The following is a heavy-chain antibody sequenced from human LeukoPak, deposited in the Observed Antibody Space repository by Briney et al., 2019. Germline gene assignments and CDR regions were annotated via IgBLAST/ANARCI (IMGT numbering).Heavy chain of an antibody. CDR3: ARGARWLPGLY. J-gene: IGHJ4*02. Sequence: PSETLSLTCTVSGGSISSYYWSWIRQPPGKGLEWIGEINHSGSTNYNPSLKSRVTISVDTSKNQFSLKLSSVTAADTAVYYCARGARWLPGLYWGQGTLVTVSS. D-gene: IGHD4-23*01. CDR2: INHSGST. V-gene: IGHV4-34*01. CDR1: GGSISSYY.